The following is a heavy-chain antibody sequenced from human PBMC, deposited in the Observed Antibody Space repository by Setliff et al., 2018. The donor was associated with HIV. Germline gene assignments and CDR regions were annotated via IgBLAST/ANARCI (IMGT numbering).Heavy chain of an antibody. D-gene: IGHD3-22*01. CDR3: ARAYNVYDYRFDSSGYDY. CDR2: GRHKRNSYTT. J-gene: IGHJ4*02. Sequence: PGGSLRLSCAASGFIFSDYHMDWVRQVPGKGLEWVGRGRHKRNSYTTEYAASVKGRFTISTDNARNSLFLEMNSLRAEDTAVYYCARAYNVYDYRFDSSGYDYWGQGTLVTVSS. CDR1: GFIFSDYH. V-gene: IGHV3-72*01.